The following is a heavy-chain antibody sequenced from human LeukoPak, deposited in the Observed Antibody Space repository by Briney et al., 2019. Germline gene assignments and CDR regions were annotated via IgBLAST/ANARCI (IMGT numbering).Heavy chain of an antibody. CDR1: GFTFSSYA. CDR2: ISGSGGST. D-gene: IGHD3-3*01. CDR3: AKDSYYDFWSGTENFDY. V-gene: IGHV3-23*01. J-gene: IGHJ4*02. Sequence: PGGSLRLSCAASGFTFSSYAMSWVRQAPGKGLEWVSAISGSGGSTYYADSVKGRFTISRDNSKNTLYLQMNSLRAEDTAVYYCAKDSYYDFWSGTENFDYWGQGTLVTVSS.